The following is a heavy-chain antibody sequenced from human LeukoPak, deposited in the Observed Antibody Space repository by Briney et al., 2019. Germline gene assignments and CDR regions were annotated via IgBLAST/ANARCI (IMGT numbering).Heavy chain of an antibody. CDR1: GFSSGGYA. D-gene: IGHD4-17*01. CDR3: VATVTILDY. CDR2: ISGTDYNT. Sequence: GRSLRLSCAASGFSSGGYAMGWVRQVPGKGLEWVSTISGTDYNTYYADSVKGRFTISRDNSKNTLYLQMNSLRAEDTAVYYCVATVTILDYWGQGTLVTVSS. V-gene: IGHV3-23*01. J-gene: IGHJ4*02.